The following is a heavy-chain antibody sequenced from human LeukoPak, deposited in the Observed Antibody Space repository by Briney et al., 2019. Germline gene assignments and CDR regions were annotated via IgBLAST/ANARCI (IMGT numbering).Heavy chain of an antibody. J-gene: IGHJ4*02. D-gene: IGHD3-10*01. CDR2: IDTNEDMT. CDR1: GFTFSNFF. CDR3: VRDVKYYFGSGTYQ. V-gene: IGHV3-64*01. Sequence: GGALRLSRVASGFTFSNFFMHWGRQSPGEGLENVSGIDTNEDMTYYASSVKGRFTISRDNSKNTVFLQMDSLRPEDMAIYYCVRDVKYYFGSGTYQWGQGTLVSVSS.